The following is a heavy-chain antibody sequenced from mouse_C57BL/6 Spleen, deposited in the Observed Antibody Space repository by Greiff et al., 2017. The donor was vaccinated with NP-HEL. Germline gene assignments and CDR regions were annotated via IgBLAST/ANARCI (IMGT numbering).Heavy chain of an antibody. D-gene: IGHD2-3*01. J-gene: IGHJ3*01. CDR3: ARLDGYYVPWFAY. V-gene: IGHV1-53*01. CDR2: INPSNGGT. Sequence: QVQLQQPGTELVKPGASVKLSCKASGYTFTSYWMHWVKQRPGQGLEWIGNINPSNGGTNYNEKFKSKATLTVDKSSSTAYMQRSSLTSEDSAVYYCARLDGYYVPWFAYWGQGTLVTVSA. CDR1: GYTFTSYW.